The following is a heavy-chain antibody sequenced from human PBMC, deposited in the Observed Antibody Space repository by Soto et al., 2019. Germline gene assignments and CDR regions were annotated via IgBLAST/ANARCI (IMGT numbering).Heavy chain of an antibody. CDR3: TRLPSTVTTPLGVYYYYGMDV. D-gene: IGHD4-17*01. CDR2: IRSKANSYAI. J-gene: IGHJ6*02. CDR1: GFTFSGSA. V-gene: IGHV3-73*02. Sequence: EVQLVESGGGLVQPGGSLKLSCAASGFTFSGSAMHWVRQASGKGLEWVGRIRSKANSYAIAYAASVKGRFTISRDDSKNTAYLQMNSLKTEDTAVYYCTRLPSTVTTPLGVYYYYGMDVWGQGTTVTVSS.